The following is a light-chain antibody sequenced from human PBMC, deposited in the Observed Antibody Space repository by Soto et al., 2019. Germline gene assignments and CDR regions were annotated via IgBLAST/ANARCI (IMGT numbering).Light chain of an antibody. Sequence: QSALTQPASVSGSPGQSITISCTGTSSDVGAYYSVSWYQHHPGKAPKLIIYGVTNRPSGVSNRFSGSKSGNTASLTISGLQAEDEADYQCSSYTSGSSHYVFGTGTQVTVL. CDR3: SSYTSGSSHYV. J-gene: IGLJ1*01. V-gene: IGLV2-14*01. CDR1: SSDVGAYYS. CDR2: GVT.